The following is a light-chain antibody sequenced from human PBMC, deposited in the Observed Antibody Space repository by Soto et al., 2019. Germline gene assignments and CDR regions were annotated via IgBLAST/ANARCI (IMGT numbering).Light chain of an antibody. CDR3: GTWDASLTAGV. Sequence: QSVLTQPPSVSAAPGQTVTISCSGGSSNIGRNYVSWYQQVPGTAPKLLIYDNSNRPSGIPDRFSGSRSGTSATLVITGLQTGDEADYYCGTWDASLTAGVFGGGTKLTVL. V-gene: IGLV1-51*01. CDR1: SSNIGRNY. CDR2: DNS. J-gene: IGLJ3*02.